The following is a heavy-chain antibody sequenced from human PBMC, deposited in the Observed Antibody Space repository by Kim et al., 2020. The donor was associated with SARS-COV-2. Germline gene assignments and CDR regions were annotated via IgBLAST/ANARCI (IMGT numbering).Heavy chain of an antibody. CDR1: GYTFTSYD. D-gene: IGHD3-3*01. J-gene: IGHJ6*02. V-gene: IGHV1-8*01. CDR2: MNPNSGNT. Sequence: ASVKVSCKASGYTFTSYDINWVRQATGQGLEWMGWMNPNSGNTGYAQKFQGRVTMTRNTSISTAYMELSSLRSEDTAVYYCARDGLYDPSSLYYYGMDVWGQGTTVTVSS. CDR3: ARDGLYDPSSLYYYGMDV.